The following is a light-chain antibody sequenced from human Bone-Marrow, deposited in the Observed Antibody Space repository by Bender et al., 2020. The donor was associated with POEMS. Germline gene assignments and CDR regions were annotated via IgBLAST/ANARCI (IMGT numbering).Light chain of an antibody. Sequence: QSALTQPLSASGSPGQSVTIPCTGTSTDVGAFNYVSWYQQPPGTAPKLMIYDVSNRPSGVPDRFSGSKSGNTATLTISGLQAEDEADYYCSSYTKSSTVIFGGGTKVTVV. J-gene: IGLJ2*01. CDR2: DVS. CDR3: SSYTKSSTVI. CDR1: STDVGAFNY. V-gene: IGLV2-18*02.